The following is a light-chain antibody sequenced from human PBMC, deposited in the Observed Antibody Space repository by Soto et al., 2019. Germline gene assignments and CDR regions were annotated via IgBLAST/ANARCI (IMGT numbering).Light chain of an antibody. Sequence: QSALTQPASVSGSPGQSITISCTGTSSDVGGYNYVSWYQLHPGKAPKLMVYEVSNRPSGVSNRLSGSKSGNTASLTISGLQAEEEADYYCSSYTSSTAYVFGTGTKVTVL. J-gene: IGLJ1*01. V-gene: IGLV2-14*01. CDR2: EVS. CDR1: SSDVGGYNY. CDR3: SSYTSSTAYV.